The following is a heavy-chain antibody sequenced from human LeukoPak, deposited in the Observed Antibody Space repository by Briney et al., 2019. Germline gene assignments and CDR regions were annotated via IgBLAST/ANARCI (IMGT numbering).Heavy chain of an antibody. J-gene: IGHJ5*02. Sequence: SVKVSCKASGGTFSSYAISWVRQAPGQGREWMGGIIPIFGTANYAQKFQGRVTITADESTSTAYMELSSLRSEDTAVYYCARDLVRGVIMEDWFDPWGQGTLVTVSS. V-gene: IGHV1-69*13. CDR1: GGTFSSYA. CDR3: ARDLVRGVIMEDWFDP. D-gene: IGHD3-10*01. CDR2: IIPIFGTA.